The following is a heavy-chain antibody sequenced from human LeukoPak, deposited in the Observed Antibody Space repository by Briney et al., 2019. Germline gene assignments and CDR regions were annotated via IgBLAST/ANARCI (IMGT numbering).Heavy chain of an antibody. J-gene: IGHJ4*02. D-gene: IGHD6-19*01. CDR2: IYYSGST. CDR3: ARATRGGCGWYQPRNYFDY. Sequence: SETLSLTCTVSGGSISSSSYYWGWIRQPPGKGLEWIGSIYYSGSTYYNPSLKSRVTISVDTSKNQFSLKLSSVTAADTAVYYCARATRGGCGWYQPRNYFDYWGQGTLVTVSS. V-gene: IGHV4-39*07. CDR1: GGSISSSSYY.